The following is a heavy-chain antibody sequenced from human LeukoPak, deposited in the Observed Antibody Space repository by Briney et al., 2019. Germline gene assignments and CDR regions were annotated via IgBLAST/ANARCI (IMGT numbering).Heavy chain of an antibody. CDR2: ISYDGSNK. Sequence: PGGSLRLSCAASGFTFSSYGMHWVRQAPGKGLEWVAVISYDGSNKYYADSVKGRFTISRDNSKNTLYLQMNSLRAEDTAVYYCAKDLGYCSSTSCYGFDYWGQGTLVTVSS. CDR3: AKDLGYCSSTSCYGFDY. V-gene: IGHV3-30*18. CDR1: GFTFSSYG. J-gene: IGHJ4*02. D-gene: IGHD2-2*01.